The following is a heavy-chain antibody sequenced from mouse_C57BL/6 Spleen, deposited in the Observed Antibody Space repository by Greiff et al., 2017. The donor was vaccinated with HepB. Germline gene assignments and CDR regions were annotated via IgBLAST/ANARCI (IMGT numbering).Heavy chain of an antibody. J-gene: IGHJ2*01. Sequence: EVQLQQSGAELVRPGASVKLSCTASGFNIKDDYMHWVKQRPEQGLEWIGWIDPENGDTEYASKFQGKATITADTSSNTAHLQLSSLTSEDTAVYYCTRWDVGVFDYWGQGTTLTVSS. CDR1: GFNIKDDY. CDR3: TRWDVGVFDY. D-gene: IGHD4-1*01. CDR2: IDPENGDT. V-gene: IGHV14-4*01.